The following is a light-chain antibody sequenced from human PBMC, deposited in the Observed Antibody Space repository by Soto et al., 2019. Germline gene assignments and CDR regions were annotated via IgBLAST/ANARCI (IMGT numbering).Light chain of an antibody. Sequence: EIVLTQSPGTLSLSPGERATLSCRASQSISSSFLAWYQQKPGQAPRLLIYGASSSAIGIPDRFSGSGSGTDFTLTISRLEPEDFAVYYCQQYGTSFPWTFGQGTKVEIK. J-gene: IGKJ1*01. V-gene: IGKV3-20*01. CDR3: QQYGTSFPWT. CDR2: GAS. CDR1: QSISSSF.